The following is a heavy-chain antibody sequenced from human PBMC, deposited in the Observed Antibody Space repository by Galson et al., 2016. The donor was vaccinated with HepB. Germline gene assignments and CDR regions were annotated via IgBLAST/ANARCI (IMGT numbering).Heavy chain of an antibody. J-gene: IGHJ6*02. CDR3: ARALYSSSSGQEGMDI. D-gene: IGHD6-6*01. CDR1: GYTFTNYY. CDR2: INPSGTST. V-gene: IGHV1-46*01. Sequence: SVKVSCKASGYTFTNYYIHWVRQAPGQGLEWVGDINPSGTSTSYAQKFQGRVTVSRDTSTSTVYMELSSLRSEDTAVYYCARALYSSSSGQEGMDIWGQGTTVTVAS.